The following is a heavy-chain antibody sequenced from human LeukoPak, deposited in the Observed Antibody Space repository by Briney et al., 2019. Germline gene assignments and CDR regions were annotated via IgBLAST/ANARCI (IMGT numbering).Heavy chain of an antibody. CDR1: GFSFNEYA. CDR3: ARHRSGRKYFDPLDY. V-gene: IGHV3-33*08. CDR2: IWRDGSTK. D-gene: IGHD1-26*01. J-gene: IGHJ4*02. Sequence: GGSLRLSCAAAGFSFNEYAMHWVRQAPGKGLEWVAVIWRDGSTKYYADSVKGRFTVSRDNPKNTLNLQMDSLRVEDTAVYYCARHRSGRKYFDPLDYWGQGTLVTVSS.